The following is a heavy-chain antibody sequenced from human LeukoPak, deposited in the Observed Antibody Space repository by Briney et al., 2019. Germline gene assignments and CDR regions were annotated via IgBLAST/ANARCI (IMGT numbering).Heavy chain of an antibody. J-gene: IGHJ5*02. Sequence: PSETLSLTCTVSGGSIGSHLFYWAWIRQPPGKGLEWIGSIYYSGSTYYNPSLKSRVTMSVDTSKNQFSLRLTSVTAADTAVYYCARDKAHSYGRYFDPWGQGALVIVSS. D-gene: IGHD5-18*01. V-gene: IGHV4-39*02. CDR2: IYYSGST. CDR3: ARDKAHSYGRYFDP. CDR1: GGSIGSHLFY.